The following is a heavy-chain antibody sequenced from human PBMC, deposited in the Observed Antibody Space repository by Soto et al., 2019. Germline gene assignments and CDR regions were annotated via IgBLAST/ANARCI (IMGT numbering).Heavy chain of an antibody. CDR2: IIPIFPTP. CDR3: ALDKDRLLLGGNYYSARGV. D-gene: IGHD3-3*02. CDR1: GGTFGNSA. J-gene: IGHJ6*02. V-gene: IGHV1-69*12. Sequence: QVQLVQSGPEVKKPGSSVTVSCKASGGTFGNSAISWVRQAPGQGLEWMGGIIPIFPTPDYAQKFQGRVTVPAHESTRTAYLESTIPPSAATAVQFSALDKDRLLLGGNYYSARGVRGQGTAVCVPS.